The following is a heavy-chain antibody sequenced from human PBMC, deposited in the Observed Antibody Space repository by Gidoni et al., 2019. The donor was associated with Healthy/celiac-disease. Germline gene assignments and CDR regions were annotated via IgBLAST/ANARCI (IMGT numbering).Heavy chain of an antibody. D-gene: IGHD3-3*01. Sequence: QVQLQESGPGLVKPSQTLSLTCTVSGGSISSGGYYWSWIRQHPGKGLEWIGYIYYSGSTYYNPSLKSRVTISVDTSKNQFSLKLSSVTAADTAVYYCARGRLRFLEWLLSDFDYWGQGTLVTVSS. CDR1: GGSISSGGYY. J-gene: IGHJ4*02. CDR3: ARGRLRFLEWLLSDFDY. V-gene: IGHV4-31*03. CDR2: IYYSGST.